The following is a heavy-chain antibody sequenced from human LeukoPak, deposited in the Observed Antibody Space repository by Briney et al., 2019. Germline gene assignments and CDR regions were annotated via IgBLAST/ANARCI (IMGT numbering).Heavy chain of an antibody. D-gene: IGHD4-17*01. CDR1: GFTFSSYA. Sequence: PGGSLRLSCAASGFTFSSYAMSWVRQVPGKGLEWVSAISGSGGSTDYADSVKGRVTISRDNSKNTLFLQMNSLRAEDSSVYYCARPTTVTTISADAFDIWGQGTMVTVSS. CDR3: ARPTTVTTISADAFDI. V-gene: IGHV3-23*01. J-gene: IGHJ3*02. CDR2: ISGSGGST.